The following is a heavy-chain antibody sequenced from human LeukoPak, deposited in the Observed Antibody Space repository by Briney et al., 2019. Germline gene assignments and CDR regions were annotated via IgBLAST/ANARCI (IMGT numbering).Heavy chain of an antibody. J-gene: IGHJ4*02. CDR1: GYTLTELS. D-gene: IGHD3-10*01. CDR3: ATDLWFGELLPPRDY. Sequence: ASVKVSCRVSGYTLTELSMHWVRQAPAKGLEWMGGFDPEDGETIYAQKFQGRVTMTEDTSTDTAYMELSSLRSEDTAVYYCATDLWFGELLPPRDYWGQGTLVTVSS. V-gene: IGHV1-24*01. CDR2: FDPEDGET.